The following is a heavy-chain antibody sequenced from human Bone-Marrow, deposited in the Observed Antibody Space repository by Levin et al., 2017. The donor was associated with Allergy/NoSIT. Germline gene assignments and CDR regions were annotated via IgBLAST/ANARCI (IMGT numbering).Heavy chain of an antibody. CDR3: ATGQGHLVGPP. CDR2: MNPKSGNT. CDR1: GDTFSSYD. J-gene: IGHJ5*02. V-gene: IGHV1-8*01. D-gene: IGHD6-6*01. Sequence: GGSLRLSCKASGDTFSSYDINWVRQASGQGLEWMGWMNPKSGNTVYAQKFQGRVTMTRNTSISTAYMDLSSLRSDDTAVYYCATGQGHLVGPPWGQGTLVTVSS.